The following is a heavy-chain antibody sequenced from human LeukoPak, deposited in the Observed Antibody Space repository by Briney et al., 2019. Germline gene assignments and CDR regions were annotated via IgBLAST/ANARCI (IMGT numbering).Heavy chain of an antibody. CDR3: ARGSCYYDSSGYDYYMDV. CDR2: IGTAGDT. J-gene: IGHJ6*03. D-gene: IGHD3-22*01. CDR1: GFTFSSYD. V-gene: IGHV3-13*01. Sequence: PGGSLRLSCAASGFTFSSYDMHWVRQATGKGLEWVSAIGTAGDTYYPGSVKGRFTISRENAKNSLYLQMNSLRAGDTAVYYCARGSCYYDSSGYDYYMDVWGKGTTVTISS.